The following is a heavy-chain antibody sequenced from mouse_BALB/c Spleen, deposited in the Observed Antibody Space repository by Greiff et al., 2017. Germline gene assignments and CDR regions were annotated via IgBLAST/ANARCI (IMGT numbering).Heavy chain of an antibody. CDR1: GYTFTSYW. Sequence: QVQLKQSGAELAKPGASVKMSCKASGYTFTSYWMHWVKQRPGQGLEWIGYINPSTGYTEYNQKFKDKATLTADKSSSTAYMQLSSLTSEDSAVYYCARREARALYAMDYWGQGTSVTVSS. CDR3: ARREARALYAMDY. D-gene: IGHD3-1*01. CDR2: INPSTGYT. J-gene: IGHJ4*01. V-gene: IGHV1-7*01.